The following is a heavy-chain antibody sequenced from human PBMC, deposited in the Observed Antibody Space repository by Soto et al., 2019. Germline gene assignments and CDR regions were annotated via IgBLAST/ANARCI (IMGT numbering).Heavy chain of an antibody. J-gene: IGHJ5*02. CDR1: GGSFSGYY. CDR2: INHSGST. Sequence: SETLSLTCAVYGGSFSGYYWSWIRQPPGKGLEWIGEINHSGSTNYNPSLKSRVTISVDTSKNQFSLKLSSVTAADTAVYYCARYCSSTSCYGWNWFDPWGQGTLVTVSS. D-gene: IGHD2-2*01. V-gene: IGHV4-34*01. CDR3: ARYCSSTSCYGWNWFDP.